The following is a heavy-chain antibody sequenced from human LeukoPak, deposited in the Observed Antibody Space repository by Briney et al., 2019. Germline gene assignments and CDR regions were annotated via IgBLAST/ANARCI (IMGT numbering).Heavy chain of an antibody. D-gene: IGHD4-17*01. V-gene: IGHV3-21*01. J-gene: IGHJ4*02. CDR3: AARGDYGDYFDY. CDR1: GFTFSSYS. Sequence: PGGSLRLSCAASGFTFSSYSMNWVRQAPGKGLEWVSSISSSSSYIYYADSVKGRFTISRDNAKNSLYLQMNSLRAEDTAVYYCAARGDYGDYFDYWGQGTLVTVSS. CDR2: ISSSSSYI.